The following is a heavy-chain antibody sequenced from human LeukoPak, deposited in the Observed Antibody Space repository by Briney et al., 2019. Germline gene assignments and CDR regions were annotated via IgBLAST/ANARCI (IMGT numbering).Heavy chain of an antibody. D-gene: IGHD2-15*01. CDR2: IYPGDSDT. Sequence: GESLKISCKGSGYSFTSYWIGWVRQMPGKGLEWMGIIYPGDSDTRYSPSFQGQVTISADKSISTAYLQWSSLKASDTAMYYCARAGRLGYCSGGSCYYYGMDVWGQGTTVTVSS. CDR1: GYSFTSYW. J-gene: IGHJ6*02. V-gene: IGHV5-51*01. CDR3: ARAGRLGYCSGGSCYYYGMDV.